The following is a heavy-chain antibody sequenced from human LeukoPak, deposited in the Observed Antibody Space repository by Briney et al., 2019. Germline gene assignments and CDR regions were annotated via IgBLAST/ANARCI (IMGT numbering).Heavy chain of an antibody. CDR2: ISAYNGNT. V-gene: IGHV1-18*01. D-gene: IGHD3-22*01. CDR3: ARAYYDSSGYPRYYFDY. J-gene: IGHJ4*02. Sequence: LKLSCKASDYRVTSYGISWVRQAPGQRHEWMGWISAYNGNTNYAQKLQGRVTMTTDTSTSTAYMELRSLRSDDTAVYYCARAYYDSSGYPRYYFDYWGQGTLVTVSS. CDR1: DYRVTSYG.